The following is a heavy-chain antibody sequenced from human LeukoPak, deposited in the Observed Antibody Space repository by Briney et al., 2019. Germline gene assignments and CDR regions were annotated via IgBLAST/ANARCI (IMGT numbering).Heavy chain of an antibody. Sequence: GGSLRLSCAASGFTFSTYAMSWVRQAAGKGLEWVSLISGSGGGTYYADSVKGRFTIPRDNSKNTLYLQMNSLRAEDTAVYYCARGRDRTIFVYPDYWGQGTLVTVSS. V-gene: IGHV3-23*01. D-gene: IGHD3-3*01. CDR3: ARGRDRTIFVYPDY. J-gene: IGHJ4*02. CDR1: GFTFSTYA. CDR2: ISGSGGGT.